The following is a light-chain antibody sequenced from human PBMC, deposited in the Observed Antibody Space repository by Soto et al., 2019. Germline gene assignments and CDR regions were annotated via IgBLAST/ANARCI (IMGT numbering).Light chain of an antibody. CDR1: QNVSNW. CDR3: QLYNSYLWR. Sequence: DIQMTQSPSTLSASVGDRVTITCRASQNVSNWLAWYQQKPGSAPKLLIYKASYLQSGVPSRFSGSGSGTEFTLTISSLQPDDVATYYCQLYNSYLWRFGQGTKVDIK. J-gene: IGKJ1*01. CDR2: KAS. V-gene: IGKV1-5*03.